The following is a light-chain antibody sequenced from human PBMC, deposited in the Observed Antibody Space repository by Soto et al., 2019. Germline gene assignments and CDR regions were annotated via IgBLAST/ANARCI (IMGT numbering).Light chain of an antibody. V-gene: IGKV1-39*01. J-gene: IGKJ2*01. CDR2: AAS. CDR3: QQSYSTPHT. Sequence: DIPMTQSPSSLSASVGDRVTITCRASQSISSYLNWYQQKPGKAPKLLIYAASSLQSGVPSRFSGSGSGTAFTLTISSLQPEDFANYYCQQSYSTPHTFGQGTKLEIK. CDR1: QSISSY.